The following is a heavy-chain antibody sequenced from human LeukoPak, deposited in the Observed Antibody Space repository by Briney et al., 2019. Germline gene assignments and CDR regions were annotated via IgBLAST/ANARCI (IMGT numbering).Heavy chain of an antibody. Sequence: ASVKVSCKASGYTFTTYYIHWVRQAPGQGLEWIGVINSRDGTTSDPQKFQGRLTMTRDTSTSTVYMELNSLRSEDTAVYYCAGEVYRDDLHQKAYDYWGQGALVTVSS. J-gene: IGHJ4*02. V-gene: IGHV1-46*01. CDR2: INSRDGTT. D-gene: IGHD5-24*01. CDR1: GYTFTTYY. CDR3: AGEVYRDDLHQKAYDY.